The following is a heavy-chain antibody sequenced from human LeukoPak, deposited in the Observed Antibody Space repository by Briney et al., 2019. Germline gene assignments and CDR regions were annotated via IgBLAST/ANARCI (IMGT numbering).Heavy chain of an antibody. CDR3: GRVRGGYYTDY. D-gene: IGHD3-3*01. CDR1: GFTFDDYA. J-gene: IGHJ4*02. V-gene: IGHV3-74*03. CDR2: ISSDGSST. Sequence: GGSLRLSCAASGFTFDDYAMHWVRQAPGKGLVWVSRISSDGSSTTYTDSVKGRFTVSRDNAKNTLYLQMNSLRAEDTAVYYCGRVRGGYYTDYWGQGTLVTVSS.